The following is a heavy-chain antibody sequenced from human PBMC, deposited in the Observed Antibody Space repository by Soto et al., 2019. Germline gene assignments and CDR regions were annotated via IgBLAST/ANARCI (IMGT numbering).Heavy chain of an antibody. CDR3: ARLTTVTTNIFDY. V-gene: IGHV4-39*01. CDR2: IYYSGST. J-gene: IGHJ4*02. Sequence: SETLSLTCTVSGGSISSSSYYWGWIRQPPGKGLEWIGSIYYSGSTYYNPSLKSRVTISVDTSKNQFYLKLSSVTAADTAVYYCARLTTVTTNIFDYWGQGTLVTVSS. D-gene: IGHD4-17*01. CDR1: GGSISSSSYY.